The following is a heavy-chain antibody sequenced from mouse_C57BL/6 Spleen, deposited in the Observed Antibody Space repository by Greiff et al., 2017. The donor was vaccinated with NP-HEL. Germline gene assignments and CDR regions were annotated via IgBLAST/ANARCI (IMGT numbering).Heavy chain of an antibody. Sequence: VQLQQSGAELGKPGASVKLSCTASGFNIKDYYMHWVKQRTEQGLEWIGRIDPEDGETKYAPKFQGKATITADTSSNTAYLQLSSLTSEDTAVYYCAHYDYDDWFAYWGQGTLVTVSA. D-gene: IGHD2-4*01. J-gene: IGHJ3*01. V-gene: IGHV14-2*01. CDR2: IDPEDGET. CDR3: AHYDYDDWFAY. CDR1: GFNIKDYY.